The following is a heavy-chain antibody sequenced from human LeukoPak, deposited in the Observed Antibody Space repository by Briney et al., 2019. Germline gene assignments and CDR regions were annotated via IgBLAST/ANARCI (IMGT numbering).Heavy chain of an antibody. V-gene: IGHV1-2*02. CDR3: ARGPSVSVLPFFYYYMDV. Sequence: ASVKVSRKASGYTFTGYYMHWLRQAPGQGLEWMGWINPNTGGTNYAQNFQGRVTMTRDTSISTAYMELSRLRSDDTAVYYCARGPSVSVLPFFYYYMDVWGKGTTVTVSS. CDR1: GYTFTGYY. J-gene: IGHJ6*03. CDR2: INPNTGGT. D-gene: IGHD3-10*02.